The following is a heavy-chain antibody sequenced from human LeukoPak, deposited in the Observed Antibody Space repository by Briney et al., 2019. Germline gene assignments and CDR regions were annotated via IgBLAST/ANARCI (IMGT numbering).Heavy chain of an antibody. D-gene: IGHD3-10*01. V-gene: IGHV4-4*07. CDR1: GGSISTYY. CDR3: ARVCGSATNYRLCGFDI. J-gene: IGHJ3*02. CDR2: IHTSWST. Sequence: SETLSLTCTVSGGSISTYYWNWIRQPAGKGLEWIGRIHTSWSTNYNPSLKSGGTMSVDTSKNQSSLKVTSVTAADTAVYYCARVCGSATNYRLCGFDIWGQGTVVTVSS.